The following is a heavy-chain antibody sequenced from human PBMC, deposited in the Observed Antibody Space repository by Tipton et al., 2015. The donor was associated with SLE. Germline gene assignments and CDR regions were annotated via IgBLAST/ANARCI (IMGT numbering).Heavy chain of an antibody. J-gene: IGHJ4*02. CDR2: IKSKTDGGTT. V-gene: IGHV3-15*01. CDR3: TTGVHYDFWSGYYRNDS. CDR1: GFTFSNAW. D-gene: IGHD3-3*01. Sequence: GSLRLSCAASGFTFSNAWMSWVRQAPGKGLEWVGRIKSKTDGGTTDYAAPVKGRFTISRDDSKNTLYLQMNSLKTEDTAVYYCTTGVHYDFWSGYYRNDSWGQGTLVPVSS.